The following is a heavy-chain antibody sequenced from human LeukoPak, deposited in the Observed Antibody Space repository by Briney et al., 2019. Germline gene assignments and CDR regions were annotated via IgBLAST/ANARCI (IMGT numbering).Heavy chain of an antibody. D-gene: IGHD6-6*01. CDR3: ARGASRSFDH. Sequence: EASVKVSCKTSGYTFTSYDINWVRQATGQGLEWMGVMNTNSGNTGYAQRFRGRVTITRNTSISTAYMELSSLRSEDTAVYYCARGASRSFDHWGQGTLVTVSS. CDR1: GYTFTSYD. J-gene: IGHJ4*02. V-gene: IGHV1-8*03. CDR2: MNTNSGNT.